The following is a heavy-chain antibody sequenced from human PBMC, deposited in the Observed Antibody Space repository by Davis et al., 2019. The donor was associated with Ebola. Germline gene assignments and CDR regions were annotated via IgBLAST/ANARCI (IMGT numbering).Heavy chain of an antibody. CDR2: ISGSGDRT. D-gene: IGHD6-19*01. J-gene: IGHJ4*02. CDR1: GFTFSTYA. CDR3: ATTQWLREFDN. Sequence: GGSLRLSCAASGFTFSTYAMNWVRQAPGKGLEWVSAISGSGDRTYYADSGSVKGRFSISRDNAKNSLFLQMDTLRAEDTAVYYCATTQWLREFDNWGQGTLVTVSS. V-gene: IGHV3-23*01.